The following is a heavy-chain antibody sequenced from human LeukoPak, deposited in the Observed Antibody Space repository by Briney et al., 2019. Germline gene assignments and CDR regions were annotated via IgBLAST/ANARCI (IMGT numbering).Heavy chain of an antibody. CDR3: ARLPGSSWYYYYYMDV. V-gene: IGHV1-69*06. D-gene: IGHD6-13*01. Sequence: SVKVSCKASGGTFSSYAISWVRQAPGQGLEWMGGIIPIFGTANYAQKFQGRVTITADKSTSTAYMELSSLRSEDTAVYYCARLPGSSWYYYYYMDVWGKGTTVTVSS. CDR1: GGTFSSYA. CDR2: IIPIFGTA. J-gene: IGHJ6*03.